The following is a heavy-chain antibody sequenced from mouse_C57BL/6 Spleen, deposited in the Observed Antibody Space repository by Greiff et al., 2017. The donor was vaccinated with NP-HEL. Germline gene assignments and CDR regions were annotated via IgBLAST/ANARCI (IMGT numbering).Heavy chain of an antibody. V-gene: IGHV1-80*01. CDR3: ARGHYSNFFDY. CDR1: GYAFSSYW. J-gene: IGHJ2*01. D-gene: IGHD2-5*01. Sequence: VKLMESGAELVKPGASVKISCKASGYAFSSYWMNWVKQRPGKGLEWIGQIYPGDGDTNYNGKFTGKATLTADKSSSTAYMQLSSLTSEDSAVYFCARGHYSNFFDYWGQGTTLTVSS. CDR2: IYPGDGDT.